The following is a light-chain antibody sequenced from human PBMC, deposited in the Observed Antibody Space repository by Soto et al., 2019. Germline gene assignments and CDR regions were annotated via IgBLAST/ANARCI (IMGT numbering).Light chain of an antibody. CDR3: QQSFITPPLT. V-gene: IGKV1-39*01. Sequence: DIQMRQSTSSLSASIGDRITITCRASQSISTYLNWYQQNPGKAPMLLIYGASTLQNGVPSRFSGSGSATDYTLTISSLQPEDFATYYCQQSFITPPLTFGGGTTVEMK. CDR2: GAS. CDR1: QSISTY. J-gene: IGKJ4*01.